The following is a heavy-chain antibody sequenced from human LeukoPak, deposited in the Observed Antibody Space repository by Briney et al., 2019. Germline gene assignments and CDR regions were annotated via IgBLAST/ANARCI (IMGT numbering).Heavy chain of an antibody. CDR3: ARDPYYCSSTSCYTGLYYYYGMDV. CDR1: GYTFTSYG. J-gene: IGHJ6*02. CDR2: ISAYNGNT. D-gene: IGHD2-2*02. V-gene: IGHV1-18*01. Sequence: ASVKVSCKAPGYTFTSYGISWVRQAPGQGLEWMGWISAYNGNTNYAQKLQGRVTMTTDTSTSTAYMELRSLRSDDTAVYYCARDPYYCSSTSCYTGLYYYYGMDVWGQGTTVTVSS.